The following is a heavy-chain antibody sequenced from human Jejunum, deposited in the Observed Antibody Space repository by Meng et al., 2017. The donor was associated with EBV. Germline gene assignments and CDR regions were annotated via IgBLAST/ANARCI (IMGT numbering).Heavy chain of an antibody. Sequence: EGQGVESVRGWCLPGGSLSLPCSASGFTLNSHALGWVRQAPGRGLDWVSAITDSGGSTYYTDSVKGRFTISRDNSKITLYLQMNSLRAEDTAVYYCAKLTRAWGQGTLVTVSS. J-gene: IGHJ5*02. CDR2: ITDSGGST. V-gene: IGHV3-23*04. CDR3: AKLTRA. CDR1: GFTLNSHA.